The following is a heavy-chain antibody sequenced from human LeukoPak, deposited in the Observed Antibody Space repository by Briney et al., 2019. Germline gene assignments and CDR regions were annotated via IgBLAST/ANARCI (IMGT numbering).Heavy chain of an antibody. CDR3: ARHCVKARGIVVVITPNWFDP. J-gene: IGHJ5*02. CDR1: GGSFSGYY. CDR2: INHSGST. Sequence: SETLSLTCAVYGGSFSGYYWSWIRQPPGKGLEWIGEINHSGSTYYNPSLKSRVTISVDTSKNQFSLKLSSVTAADTAVYYCARHCVKARGIVVVITPNWFDPWGQGTLVTVSS. D-gene: IGHD3-22*01. V-gene: IGHV4-34*01.